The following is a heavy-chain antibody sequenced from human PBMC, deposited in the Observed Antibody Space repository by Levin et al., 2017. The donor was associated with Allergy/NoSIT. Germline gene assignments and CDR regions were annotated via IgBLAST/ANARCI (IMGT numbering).Heavy chain of an antibody. D-gene: IGHD3-10*01. V-gene: IGHV3-33*01. Sequence: GESLKISCAASGFTFSSYGMHWVRQAPGKGLEWVAVIWYDGSNKYYADSVKGRFTISRDNSKNTLYLQMNSLRAEDTAVYYCARDTITMVRGVIKVADYWGQGTLVTVSS. CDR3: ARDTITMVRGVIKVADY. J-gene: IGHJ4*02. CDR2: IWYDGSNK. CDR1: GFTFSSYG.